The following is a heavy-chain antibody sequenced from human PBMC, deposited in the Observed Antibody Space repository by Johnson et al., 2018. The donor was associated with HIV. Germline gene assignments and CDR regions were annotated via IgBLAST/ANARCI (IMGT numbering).Heavy chain of an antibody. CDR3: ARAYSYGAFDI. D-gene: IGHD5-18*01. V-gene: IGHV3-74*02. J-gene: IGHJ3*02. Sequence: VQLVESGGGVVQPGRSLRLSCEVSGFTISTFWMHWVRQVPGKGLMWVSRISGDGSSSSYADSVNGRFTISRDNAKNTLYLQLNSLRVEDTAVYYCARAYSYGAFDIWGQGTMVTASS. CDR2: ISGDGSSS. CDR1: GFTISTFW.